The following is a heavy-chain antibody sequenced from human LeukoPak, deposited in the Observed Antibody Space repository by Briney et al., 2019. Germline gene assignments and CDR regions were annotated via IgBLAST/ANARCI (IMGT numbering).Heavy chain of an antibody. V-gene: IGHV3-21*01. CDR2: ISSSSSYI. CDR3: ARDRGPLDVFDI. J-gene: IGHJ3*02. Sequence: GGSLRLSCAASGFTFSSYSMNWVRQAPGKGLEWVSSISSSSSYIYYADSVKGRFTISRDNAKNSLYLQMNSLRAEDTAVYYCARDRGPLDVFDIWGQGTMVTVSS. CDR1: GFTFSSYS.